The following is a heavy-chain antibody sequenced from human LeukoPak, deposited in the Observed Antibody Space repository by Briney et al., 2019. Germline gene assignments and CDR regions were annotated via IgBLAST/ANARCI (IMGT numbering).Heavy chain of an antibody. CDR1: GFTFSESA. V-gene: IGHV3-73*01. D-gene: IGHD1/OR15-1a*01. J-gene: IGHJ4*02. CDR2: IRSKANSYRT. Sequence: GGSLRLSCAASGFTFSESAMHWVRQASGKGLEWVGRIRSKANSYRTAYAASVKGRFTISRDDSKDTAYLQMNSLQTEDTAVYYCTRGTDGPGDWGQGTLVTVSS. CDR3: TRGTDGPGD.